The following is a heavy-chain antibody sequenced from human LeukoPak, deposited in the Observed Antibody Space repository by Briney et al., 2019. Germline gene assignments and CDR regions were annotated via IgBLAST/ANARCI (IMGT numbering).Heavy chain of an antibody. D-gene: IGHD4-17*01. CDR2: IDPSDSYT. CDR1: GYSFTTYW. J-gene: IGHJ4*02. Sequence: GESLKISCKGSGYSFTTYWISWVRQMPGKGLEWMGRIDPSDSYTNYSPSFQGHVTISADKSISTAYLQWSSLKASDTAMYYRARHTSTTCDYWGQGTLVTVSS. V-gene: IGHV5-10-1*01. CDR3: ARHTSTTCDY.